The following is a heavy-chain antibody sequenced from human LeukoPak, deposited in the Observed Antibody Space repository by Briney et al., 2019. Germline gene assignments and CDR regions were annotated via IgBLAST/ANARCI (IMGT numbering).Heavy chain of an antibody. Sequence: GGSLRLSCAASGFTFSSYSMNWVRQAPGKGLEWVSAISGSGGSTYYADSVKGRSTISRDNSKNTLYLQMNSLRAEDTAVYYCAKVAPLGFLEWLGSRTDAFDIWGQGTMVTVSS. D-gene: IGHD3-3*01. CDR2: ISGSGGST. CDR1: GFTFSSYS. V-gene: IGHV3-23*01. J-gene: IGHJ3*02. CDR3: AKVAPLGFLEWLGSRTDAFDI.